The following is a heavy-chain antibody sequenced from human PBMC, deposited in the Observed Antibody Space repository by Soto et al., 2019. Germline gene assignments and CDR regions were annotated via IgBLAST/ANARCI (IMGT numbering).Heavy chain of an antibody. CDR2: LIPIFGTA. CDR3: ARDKEGGVLPYYFDY. D-gene: IGHD3-16*01. Sequence: QVQLVQSGAEVKKPGSSVKVSCKASGGTFSSYAISWVRQAPGQGLEWMGGLIPIFGTANYPQKFQGRVRITADESTSTAYMELSSLSSEDTAVYYCARDKEGGVLPYYFDYWGQGTLVTVSS. CDR1: GGTFSSYA. J-gene: IGHJ4*02. V-gene: IGHV1-69*12.